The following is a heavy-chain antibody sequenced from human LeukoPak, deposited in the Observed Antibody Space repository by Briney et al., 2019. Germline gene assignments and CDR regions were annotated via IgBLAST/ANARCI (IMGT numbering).Heavy chain of an antibody. CDR1: GFTFNYYA. J-gene: IGHJ4*02. CDR3: AREGVGGYSQAFDY. Sequence: PGGSLRLSCAASGFTFNYYAMNWVRQAPGKGLEWVSSIDSSSRNIYYADSMKGRFTISRDNAKNSLYLQMNSLRAEDSALYYCAREGVGGYSQAFDYWGQGTLVTVS. CDR2: IDSSSRNI. D-gene: IGHD5-18*01. V-gene: IGHV3-21*06.